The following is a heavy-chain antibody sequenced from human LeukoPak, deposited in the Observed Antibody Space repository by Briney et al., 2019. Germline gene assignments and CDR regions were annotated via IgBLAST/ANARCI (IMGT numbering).Heavy chain of an antibody. CDR3: ARDPSNTSGWYAWADY. D-gene: IGHD6-19*01. Sequence: ASVKVSCKASGFTFTRYGISWVRQAPGQGLEWMGGISAYNGDTKYAQKFQDRLTMTTDTSTSTAYMELRSLRSDDTAVYYCARDPSNTSGWYAWADYWGQGTLVTVSS. CDR2: ISAYNGDT. CDR1: GFTFTRYG. J-gene: IGHJ4*02. V-gene: IGHV1-18*01.